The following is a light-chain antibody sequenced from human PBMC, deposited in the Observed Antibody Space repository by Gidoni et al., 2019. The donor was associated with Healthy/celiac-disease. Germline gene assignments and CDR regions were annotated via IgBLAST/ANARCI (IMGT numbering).Light chain of an antibody. CDR3: QQYNNWPYT. J-gene: IGKJ2*01. V-gene: IGKV3D-15*01. CDR1: QSVSSN. CDR2: GAS. Sequence: EIVMMQSPATLSVSPGERATLSCRASQSVSSNLAWYQQKPGQAPRLLIYGASTRATGIPARFSGSGSGTEFTLTISSLQSEDFAVYYCQQYNNWPYTFXXXTKLEIK.